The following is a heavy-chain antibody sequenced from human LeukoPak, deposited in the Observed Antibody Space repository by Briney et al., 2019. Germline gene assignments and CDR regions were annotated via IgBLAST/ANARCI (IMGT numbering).Heavy chain of an antibody. V-gene: IGHV3-23*01. CDR2: ISGSGGST. J-gene: IGHJ4*02. CDR1: GFTFSSYA. Sequence: GGSLRLSCAASGFTFSSYAMSWVRQAPGKGLEWVSAISGSGGSTYYADSVKGRFTISRDNSKNTLYLQMNSLRAEDTAVYYCAKDGAWWFGELEDYFDYWGQGTLVTVSS. CDR3: AKDGAWWFGELEDYFDY. D-gene: IGHD3-10*01.